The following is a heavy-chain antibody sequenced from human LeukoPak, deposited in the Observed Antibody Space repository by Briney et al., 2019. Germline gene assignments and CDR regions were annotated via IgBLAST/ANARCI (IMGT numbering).Heavy chain of an antibody. CDR1: GGTFSSYG. V-gene: IGHV1-18*01. J-gene: IGHJ4*02. Sequence: GASVKVSCKASGGTFSSYGISWVRQAPGQGLEWMGWISAYNGNTNYAQKLQGRVTMTTDTSTSTAYMELRSLRSDDTAVYYCARTFIFPYDRGYYFDYWGQGTLVTVSS. CDR2: ISAYNGNT. D-gene: IGHD3-9*01. CDR3: ARTFIFPYDRGYYFDY.